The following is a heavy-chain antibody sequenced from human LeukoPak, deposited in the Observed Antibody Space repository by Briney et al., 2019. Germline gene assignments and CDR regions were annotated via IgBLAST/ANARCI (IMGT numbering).Heavy chain of an antibody. V-gene: IGHV3-33*01. J-gene: IGHJ4*02. CDR2: LLDERRN. CDR3: ARDLSAAFDF. CDR1: GYTFTSYY. Sequence: SCKASGYTFTSYYMHWVRQAPGKGLEWVAVLLDERRNNYANSVKGRFTISRDISKDTLYLQMDSLRAEDTAVYYCARDLSAAFDFWGQGILVTVSS. D-gene: IGHD6-19*01.